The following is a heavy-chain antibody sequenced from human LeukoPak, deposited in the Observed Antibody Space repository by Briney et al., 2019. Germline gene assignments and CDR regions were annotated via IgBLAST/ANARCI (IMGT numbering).Heavy chain of an antibody. CDR1: GYNFTGYY. V-gene: IGHV1-2*06. J-gene: IGHJ4*02. CDR2: INPNSGGT. Sequence: ASVKVSCKASGYNFTGYYMHWVRQAPGQGLEWMGRINPNSGGTNYAQKFQGRVTMTRDTSISTAYMELSRLRSDDTAVYYCARENYDSSGYQDYWGQGTLVTVSS. D-gene: IGHD3-22*01. CDR3: ARENYDSSGYQDY.